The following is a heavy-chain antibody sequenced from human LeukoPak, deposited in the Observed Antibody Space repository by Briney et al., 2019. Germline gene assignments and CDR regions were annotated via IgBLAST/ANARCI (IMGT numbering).Heavy chain of an antibody. D-gene: IGHD6-19*01. J-gene: IGHJ4*02. Sequence: GGSLRLSCAASGFTFDDYAMHWVRQAPGKGLEWVSGISRNSGSIGYADSVKGRFTISRDNAKNSLYLQMNSLRAEDMALYYCAKDYYGYSSGWLDYWGQGILVTVSS. CDR2: ISRNSGSI. V-gene: IGHV3-9*03. CDR3: AKDYYGYSSGWLDY. CDR1: GFTFDDYA.